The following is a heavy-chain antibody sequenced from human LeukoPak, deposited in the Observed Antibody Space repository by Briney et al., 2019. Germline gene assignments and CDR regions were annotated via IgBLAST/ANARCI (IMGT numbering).Heavy chain of an antibody. J-gene: IGHJ4*02. CDR3: ARRKLGIVGATARYYFDY. D-gene: IGHD1-26*01. Sequence: SETLSLTCTVSGGSISSSSYYWGWIRQPPGKGLEWIGSIYYSGSTYYNPSLKSRVTISVDTSKNQFSLKLSSVTAADTAVYYCARRKLGIVGATARYYFDYWGQGTLVTVSS. CDR1: GGSISSSSYY. CDR2: IYYSGST. V-gene: IGHV4-39*07.